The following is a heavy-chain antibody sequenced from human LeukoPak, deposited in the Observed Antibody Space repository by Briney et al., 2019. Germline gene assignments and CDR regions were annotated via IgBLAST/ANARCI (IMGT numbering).Heavy chain of an antibody. Sequence: PGGSLRLSCATSGFTFSFYGMHWVRQAPGKGLEWVAFIQYDGSFKFYADSVQGRFSISRDNSKNTLFLQMNSLRADDTALYYCAKTSDQLLYSKFDFWGQGTLVTVSS. J-gene: IGHJ4*02. D-gene: IGHD2-2*02. CDR1: GFTFSFYG. CDR2: IQYDGSFK. V-gene: IGHV3-30*02. CDR3: AKTSDQLLYSKFDF.